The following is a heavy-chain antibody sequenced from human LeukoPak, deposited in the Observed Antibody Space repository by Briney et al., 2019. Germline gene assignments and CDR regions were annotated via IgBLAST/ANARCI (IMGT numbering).Heavy chain of an antibody. CDR3: ARRRYYGSGSYPGGKAWFDP. D-gene: IGHD3-10*01. J-gene: IGHJ5*02. Sequence: PSETLSLTCTVSGYSISSGYYWGWIRQPPGKGLEWIGSIYYSGSTYYNPSLKSRVTISVDTSKNQFSLKLSSVTAADTAVYYCARRRYYGSGSYPGGKAWFDPWGQGTLVTVSS. CDR2: IYYSGST. CDR1: GYSISSGYY. V-gene: IGHV4-38-2*02.